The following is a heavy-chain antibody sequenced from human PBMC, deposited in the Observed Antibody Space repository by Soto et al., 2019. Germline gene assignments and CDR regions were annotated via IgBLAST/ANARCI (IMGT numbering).Heavy chain of an antibody. CDR2: INHSGST. J-gene: IGHJ4*02. Sequence: PSETLSLTCAVYVGSFSGYYWSWIRQPPGKGLEWIGEINHSGSTNYNPSLKSRVSISVDTSKNQFSLHLSSVTAADTAVYYCARGLGGPTQGGHYFDYWGQGTPVTVSS. CDR3: ARGLGGPTQGGHYFDY. CDR1: VGSFSGYY. D-gene: IGHD3-10*01. V-gene: IGHV4-34*01.